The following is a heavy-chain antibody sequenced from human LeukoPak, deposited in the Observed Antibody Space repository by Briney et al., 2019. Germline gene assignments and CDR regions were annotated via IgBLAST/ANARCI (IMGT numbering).Heavy chain of an antibody. CDR3: ARHVDGGEFYLDY. CDR1: GGSISSYY. D-gene: IGHD3-16*01. CDR2: IYYSEST. Sequence: SETLSLTCTVSGGSISSYYWSWIRQPPGKGLEWIGCIYYSESTNYNPSLKSRVTISVDTSKNQFSLKLRSVTAADTAVYYCARHVDGGEFYLDYWGQGTLVTVSS. J-gene: IGHJ4*02. V-gene: IGHV4-59*08.